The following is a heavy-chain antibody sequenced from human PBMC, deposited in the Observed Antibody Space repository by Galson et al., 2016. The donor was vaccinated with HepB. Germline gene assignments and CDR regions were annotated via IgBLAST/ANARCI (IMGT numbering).Heavy chain of an antibody. J-gene: IGHJ6*02. Sequence: SLRLSRATSGFTFNNYGFHWVRQAPGKGLEWVAVIWYDGSKAFYADYAKGRFTISRDDSKNPLFLQMNSLRGEDTALYYCPRGRSSAGYYGLDVWGQGTAVTVSS. D-gene: IGHD6-25*01. CDR2: IWYDGSKA. V-gene: IGHV3-33*02. CDR1: GFTFNNYG. CDR3: PRGRSSAGYYGLDV.